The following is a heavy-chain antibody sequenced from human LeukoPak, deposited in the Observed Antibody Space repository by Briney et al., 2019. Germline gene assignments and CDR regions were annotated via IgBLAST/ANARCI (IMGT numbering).Heavy chain of an antibody. CDR2: IIPIFGTA. Sequence: ASVKVSCKASGGTFSSYAISWVRQAPGQGLGWVGGIIPIFGTANYAQKFQGRVTITTDGSTSTAYMELSSLRSEDTAVYYCARVVSVPAARGYFDYWGQGTLVTVSS. J-gene: IGHJ4*02. CDR1: GGTFSSYA. D-gene: IGHD2-2*01. V-gene: IGHV1-69*05. CDR3: ARVVSVPAARGYFDY.